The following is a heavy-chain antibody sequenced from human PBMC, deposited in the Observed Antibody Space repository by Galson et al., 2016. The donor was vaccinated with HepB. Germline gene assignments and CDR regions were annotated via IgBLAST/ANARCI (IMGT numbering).Heavy chain of an antibody. CDR1: GGTFSTYG. CDR3: ARDETFGPEYYYGMDV. CDR2: VIPILGVT. J-gene: IGHJ6*02. Sequence: SVKVSCKASGGTFSTYGISWVRQAPGQGLEWMGRVIPILGVTTYAQEFQGRVTITADTSTSTGYMALSRLRFDDTAVFYCARDETFGPEYYYGMDVWGQGTTVTCSS. D-gene: IGHD2/OR15-2a*01. V-gene: IGHV1-69*04.